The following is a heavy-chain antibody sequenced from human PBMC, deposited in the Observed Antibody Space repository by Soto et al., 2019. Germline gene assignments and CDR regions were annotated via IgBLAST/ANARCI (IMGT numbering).Heavy chain of an antibody. V-gene: IGHV3-23*01. Sequence: GGSLRLSCAASGFTFSSYAMSWVRQAPGKGLEWVSAISGSGGSTYYADSVKGRFTISRDNSKHTLYLQRNSLRAEDTAVYYCAKDAHYRDIVVVPAEFRWFDPWGQGTLVTVSS. CDR3: AKDAHYRDIVVVPAEFRWFDP. CDR1: GFTFSSYA. J-gene: IGHJ5*02. D-gene: IGHD2-2*01. CDR2: ISGSGGST.